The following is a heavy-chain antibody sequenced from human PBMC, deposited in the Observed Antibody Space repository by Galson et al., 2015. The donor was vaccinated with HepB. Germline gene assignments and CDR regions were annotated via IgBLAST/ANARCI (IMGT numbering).Heavy chain of an antibody. V-gene: IGHV3-48*01. J-gene: IGHJ4*02. CDR3: AKDLVFCAAAGVDY. CDR2: ISSSSSTI. CDR1: GFTFSSYS. Sequence: SLRLSCAASGFTFSSYSMNWVRQAPGKGLEWVSYISSSSSTIYYADSVKGRFTISRDNAKNSLYLQMNSLRAEDTAVYYWAKDLVFCAAAGVDYWGQGTLVTVSS. D-gene: IGHD6-13*01.